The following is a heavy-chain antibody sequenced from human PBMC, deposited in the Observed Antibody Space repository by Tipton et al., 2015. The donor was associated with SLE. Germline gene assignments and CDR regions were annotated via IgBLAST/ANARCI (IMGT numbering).Heavy chain of an antibody. CDR3: ARAQRLVRWFDP. Sequence: TLSLTCTVSGGSISVSSYYWGWIRQPPGKGLEWIGEINHSGSTNYNPSLKSRVTISVDTSKKQFSLKVSSVTAADTAVYYCARAQRLVRWFDPWGQGTLVTVSS. CDR1: GGSISVSSYY. D-gene: IGHD6-13*01. V-gene: IGHV4-39*07. CDR2: INHSGST. J-gene: IGHJ5*02.